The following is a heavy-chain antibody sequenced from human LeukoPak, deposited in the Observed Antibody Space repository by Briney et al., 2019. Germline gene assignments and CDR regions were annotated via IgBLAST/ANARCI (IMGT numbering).Heavy chain of an antibody. CDR2: ISTSSIYI. J-gene: IGHJ3*02. CDR3: ARGRDGYNLVDAFDI. D-gene: IGHD5-24*01. Sequence: PGGSLRLSCAASGFTFSNYRMNWVRQAPGKGLEWVSSISTSSIYIYYADSLKGRFTISRDNAKNSLYLQMNSLRAEDTAVYYCARGRDGYNLVDAFDIWGQGIMVTVSS. V-gene: IGHV3-21*01. CDR1: GFTFSNYR.